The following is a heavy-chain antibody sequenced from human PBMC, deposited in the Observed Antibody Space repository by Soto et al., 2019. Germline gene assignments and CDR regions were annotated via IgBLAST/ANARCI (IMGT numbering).Heavy chain of an antibody. CDR2: IKQDGSEK. CDR3: ARVSGVPSFGMSIAAAEYYFDY. D-gene: IGHD6-13*01. J-gene: IGHJ4*02. CDR1: GFTFSSYW. V-gene: IGHV3-7*01. Sequence: GGSLRLSCAASGFTFSSYWMSWVRQAPGKGLEWVANIKQDGSEKYYVDSVKGRFTISRDNAKNSLYLQMNSLRAEDTAVFYCARVSGVPSFGMSIAAAEYYFDYWGQGTLVTVSS.